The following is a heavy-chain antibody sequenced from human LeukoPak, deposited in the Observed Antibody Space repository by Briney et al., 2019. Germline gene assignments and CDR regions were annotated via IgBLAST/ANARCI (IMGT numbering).Heavy chain of an antibody. Sequence: SETLSLTCTVSGGSISSYYWSWIRQPPGKGLEWIGYIYYSGSTNYNPSLKSRVTISVDTSKNQFSLKLSSVTAADTAVYYCARLLGYSIRNTYYHYMDVWGKGTTVTVSS. CDR2: IYYSGST. CDR1: GGSISSYY. CDR3: ARLLGYSIRNTYYHYMDV. V-gene: IGHV4-59*01. D-gene: IGHD4-11*01. J-gene: IGHJ6*03.